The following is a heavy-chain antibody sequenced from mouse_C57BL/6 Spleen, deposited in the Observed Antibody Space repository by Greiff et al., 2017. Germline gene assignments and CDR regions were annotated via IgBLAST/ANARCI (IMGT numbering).Heavy chain of an antibody. CDR1: GYTFTDYY. Sequence: VQLQQSGPELVKPGASVKISCKASGYTFTDYYMNWVKQSHGKSLEWIGDINPNNGGTSYNQKFKGKATLTVDKSSSTAYMELRSLTSEDSAVYYCARTVTTVVGVDYWGQGTTLTVSS. CDR3: ARTVTTVVGVDY. V-gene: IGHV1-26*01. CDR2: INPNNGGT. J-gene: IGHJ2*01. D-gene: IGHD1-1*01.